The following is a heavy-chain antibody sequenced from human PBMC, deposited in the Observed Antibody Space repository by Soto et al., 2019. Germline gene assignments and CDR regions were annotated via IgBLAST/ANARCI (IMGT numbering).Heavy chain of an antibody. J-gene: IGHJ3*02. CDR3: AKAFGTDVDDI. CDR1: AFTFSSYA. D-gene: IGHD3-3*01. CDR2: ISGSGGST. V-gene: IGHV3-23*01. Sequence: GVSLRLSCAASAFTFSSYAMSWVRQAPGKGLEWVSAISGSGGSTYYADSVKVRFTISRDNSKNTLYLQMNSLRAEDTAVYYGAKAFGTDVDDIWGQGTMVTVSS.